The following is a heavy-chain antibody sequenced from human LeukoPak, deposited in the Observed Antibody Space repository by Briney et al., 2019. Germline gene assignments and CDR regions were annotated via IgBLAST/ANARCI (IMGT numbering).Heavy chain of an antibody. V-gene: IGHV3-30*02. CDR1: GFTFSSYG. J-gene: IGHJ4*02. CDR3: AKEIPDIVVVPAAIQDY. CDR2: IRYDGSNK. D-gene: IGHD2-2*02. Sequence: GGSLRLSCAASGFTFSSYGMHWVRQAPGKRLEWVAFIRYDGSNKYYADSVKGRFTISRDNSKNTLYLQMNSLRAEDTAVYYCAKEIPDIVVVPAAIQDYWGQGTLVTVSS.